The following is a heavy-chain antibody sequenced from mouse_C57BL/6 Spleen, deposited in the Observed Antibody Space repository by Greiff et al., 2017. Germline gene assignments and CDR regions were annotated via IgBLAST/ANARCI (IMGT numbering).Heavy chain of an antibody. CDR1: GYTFTSYW. CDR3: ARVRGYYFDY. V-gene: IGHV1-52*01. CDR2: IDPSDSET. J-gene: IGHJ2*01. Sequence: QVHVKQPGAELVRPGSSVKLSCKASGYTFTSYWMHWVKQRPIQGLEWIGNIDPSDSETHYNQKFKDKATLTVDKSSSTAYMQLSSLTSENSAVYYCARVRGYYFDYWGQGTTLTVSS.